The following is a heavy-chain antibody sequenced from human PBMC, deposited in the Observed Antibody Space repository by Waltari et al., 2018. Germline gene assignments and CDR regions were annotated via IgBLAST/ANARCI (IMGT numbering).Heavy chain of an antibody. D-gene: IGHD3-16*02. CDR1: GFSFSSYS. J-gene: IGHJ4*02. CDR3: ATAARRRDVGDLS. Sequence: EVQLVEAGGSLVQPGGSLRLSCGASGFSFSSYSMNWVRQAPGKVLDGVSYISPTSSTIYYADSVKGRFTISRDNGKDSLHLQMNSLRDEDTAVYYCATAARRRDVGDLSWGQGTLVTVSA. V-gene: IGHV3-48*02. CDR2: ISPTSSTI.